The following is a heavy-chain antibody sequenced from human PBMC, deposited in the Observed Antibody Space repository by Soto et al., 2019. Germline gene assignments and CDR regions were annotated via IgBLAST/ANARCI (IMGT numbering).Heavy chain of an antibody. CDR2: VYNTATT. CDR1: GGSISSYY. CDR3: ARGMAEEQIFYYFDY. D-gene: IGHD3-9*01. J-gene: IGHJ4*02. Sequence: SETLSLTCTVSGGSISSYYWSWIRQPPGGGLESIGYVYNTATTTYNPSLKNRVTISFDASKSQFYLKLRSVTAADTAVYYCARGMAEEQIFYYFDYWGQGALVTVSS. V-gene: IGHV4-59*01.